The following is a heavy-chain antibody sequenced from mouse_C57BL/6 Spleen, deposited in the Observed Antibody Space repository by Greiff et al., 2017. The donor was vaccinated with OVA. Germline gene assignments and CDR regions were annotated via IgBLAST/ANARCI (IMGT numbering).Heavy chain of an antibody. Sequence: VQLQQSGAELVRPGASVKLSCTASGFNIKDYYMHWVKQRPEQGLEWIGRIDPEDGDTEYAPKFQGKATMTADTSSNTAYLQLSSLTSEDTAVYYCTTFWLLPLDFDDWGQGTTLTVSS. CDR2: IDPEDGDT. J-gene: IGHJ2*01. V-gene: IGHV14-1*01. CDR3: TTFWLLPLDFDD. CDR1: GFNIKDYY. D-gene: IGHD2-3*01.